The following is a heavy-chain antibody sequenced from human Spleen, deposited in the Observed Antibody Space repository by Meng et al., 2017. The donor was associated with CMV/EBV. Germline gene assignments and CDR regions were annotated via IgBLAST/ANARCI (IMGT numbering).Heavy chain of an antibody. CDR2: SNAGNGNT. CDR3: ARGRPYGMDV. D-gene: IGHD6-6*01. CDR1: GYTFTNYD. V-gene: IGHV1-3*02. J-gene: IGHJ6*02. Sequence: ASVKVSCKASGYTFTNYDINWVRQATGQGPEWMGWSNAGNGNTKYSQEFQGRVTITRDTSASTAYMELSSLRSEDMAVYYCARGRPYGMDVWGQGTTVTVSS.